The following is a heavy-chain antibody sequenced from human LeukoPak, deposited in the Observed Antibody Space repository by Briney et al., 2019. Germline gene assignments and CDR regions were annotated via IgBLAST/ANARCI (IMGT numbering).Heavy chain of an antibody. CDR1: GFTLTSYL. V-gene: IGHV3-7*01. CDR3: ARSNPNINALEL. J-gene: IGHJ3*01. D-gene: IGHD1-14*01. Sequence: GGSLRLSCAASGFTLTSYLMSWVRQAPGRGLEWVANIKKDGGEKTYFDSVKGRFTVSRDNAKNSLYLQMNSRRGEDTAVYYCARSNPNINALELWGQGTMVTISS. CDR2: IKKDGGEK.